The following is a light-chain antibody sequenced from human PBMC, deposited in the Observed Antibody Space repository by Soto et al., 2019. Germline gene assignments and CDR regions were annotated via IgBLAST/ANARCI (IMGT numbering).Light chain of an antibody. CDR1: QSVRTN. V-gene: IGKV3-11*01. Sequence: EIVLTQSPATLSLSPGERATLSCRASQSVRTNLVWYHQKPGQATRGLIYSASNRATGIPARFSGSGSGTDFTLTISSLEPEDFAFYYCHQRTNWPPTFGGGTKVEMK. CDR3: HQRTNWPPT. J-gene: IGKJ4*01. CDR2: SAS.